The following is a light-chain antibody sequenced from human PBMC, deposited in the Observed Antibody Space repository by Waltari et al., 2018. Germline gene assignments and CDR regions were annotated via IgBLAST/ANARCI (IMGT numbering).Light chain of an antibody. CDR3: QQSYSSPRT. Sequence: DIQMTQSPSSLSASVGDRVTITCRASQSISTYLNWYQQKPGKAPKLLICAASILQSGVPSRFSGSGSGRDFTLTISSLQPEDFATFYCQQSYSSPRTFGQGTKVEIK. J-gene: IGKJ1*01. CDR1: QSISTY. CDR2: AAS. V-gene: IGKV1-39*01.